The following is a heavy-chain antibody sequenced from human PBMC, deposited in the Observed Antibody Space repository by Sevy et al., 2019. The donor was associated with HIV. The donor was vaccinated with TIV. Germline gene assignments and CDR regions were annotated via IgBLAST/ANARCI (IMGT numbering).Heavy chain of an antibody. D-gene: IGHD3-16*02. V-gene: IGHV4-39*01. CDR1: GGSISSSSYY. CDR3: ASLRLGELSPLDY. Sequence: SETLSLTCTVSGGSISSSSYYWGSIRQPPGKGLEWIGSIYYSGSTYYNPSLKSRVTISVDTSKNQFSLKLSSVTAADTAVYYCASLRLGELSPLDYWGQGTLVTVSS. CDR2: IYYSGST. J-gene: IGHJ4*02.